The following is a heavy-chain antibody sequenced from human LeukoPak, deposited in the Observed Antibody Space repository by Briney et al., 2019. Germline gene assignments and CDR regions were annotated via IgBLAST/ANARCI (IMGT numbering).Heavy chain of an antibody. CDR2: INPNSGGT. CDR1: GYTFTGYY. Sequence: ASVKVSCKASGYTFTGYYMHWVRQAPGQGLERMGWINPNSGGTNYAQKFQGRVTMTRDTSISTAYMELSRLRSDDTAVYYCARGGQLPSSIAARPAYYYYGMDVWGQGTTVTVSS. J-gene: IGHJ6*02. V-gene: IGHV1-2*02. CDR3: ARGGQLPSSIAARPAYYYYGMDV. D-gene: IGHD6-6*01.